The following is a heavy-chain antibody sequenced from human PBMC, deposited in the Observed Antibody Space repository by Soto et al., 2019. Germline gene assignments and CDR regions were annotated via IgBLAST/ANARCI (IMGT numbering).Heavy chain of an antibody. CDR2: INHSGST. J-gene: IGHJ6*02. CDR3: ARGPLGRQLWPLRYYYGMDV. Sequence: QVQLQQWGAGLLKPSETLSLTCAVYGGSFSGYYWSWIRQPPGKGLEWIGEINHSGSTNCNPSLKSRVTISVDTSKNQFSLKLSSVTAADTAVYYCARGPLGRQLWPLRYYYGMDVWGQGTTVTVSS. CDR1: GGSFSGYY. D-gene: IGHD5-18*01. V-gene: IGHV4-34*01.